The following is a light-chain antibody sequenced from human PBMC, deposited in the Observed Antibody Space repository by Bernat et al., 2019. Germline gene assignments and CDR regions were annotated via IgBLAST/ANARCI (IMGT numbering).Light chain of an antibody. CDR1: SSDVGGYNY. CDR3: SSYAGSNDYV. V-gene: IGLV2-8*01. J-gene: IGLJ1*01. CDR2: EVS. Sequence: QSALTQPPSASGSPGQSVTISCTGTSSDVGGYNYVSWYQQHPDKAHKLLISEVSKRPSGVPDRFSGSKSGNTASLTVSGLQAEDEADYYCSSYAGSNDYVFGTGTKVTVL.